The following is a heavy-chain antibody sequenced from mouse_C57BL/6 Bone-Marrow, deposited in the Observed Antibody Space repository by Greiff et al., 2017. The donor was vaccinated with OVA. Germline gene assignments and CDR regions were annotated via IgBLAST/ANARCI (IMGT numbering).Heavy chain of an antibody. CDR2: IYPRSGNT. CDR1: GYTFTSYG. J-gene: IGHJ3*01. Sequence: QVQLKQSGAELARPGASVKLSCKASGYTFTSYGISWVKQRTGQGLEWIGEIYPRSGNTYYNEKFKGKATLTADKSSSTAYMELRSLTSEDSAVYFCARVYGNCFAYWGQGTLVTVSA. V-gene: IGHV1-81*01. D-gene: IGHD2-1*01. CDR3: ARVYGNCFAY.